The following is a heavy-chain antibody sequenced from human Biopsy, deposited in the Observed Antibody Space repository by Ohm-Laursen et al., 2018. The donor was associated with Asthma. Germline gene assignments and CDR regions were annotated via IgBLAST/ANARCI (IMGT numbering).Heavy chain of an antibody. CDR2: IYYSGTT. Sequence: TLSLTCSLSSGSGGYMRSGNYYWGWIRQPPGKGLEWIGSIYYSGTTYYNPSLESRVTVSADTSKNQLSLKLTSVTAADTAVYYCVRGSSSWHHGPFHYYYGLGVWGQGTTATVSS. D-gene: IGHD6-13*01. V-gene: IGHV4-39*01. CDR1: SGSGGYMRSGNYY. CDR3: VRGSSSWHHGPFHYYYGLGV. J-gene: IGHJ6*02.